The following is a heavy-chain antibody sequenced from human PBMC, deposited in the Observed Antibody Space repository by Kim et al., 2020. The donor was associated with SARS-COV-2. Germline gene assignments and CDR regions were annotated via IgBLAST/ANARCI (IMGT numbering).Heavy chain of an antibody. CDR2: ISSSGTYI. Sequence: GGSLRLSCAASGITFSSFSMNWVRQAPGKGLEWVSSISSSGTYIYYADSVKGRFTISRDSAKNSLYLQMNSLRAEDTAVYYCASGVRGVSRPPDYWGQGTLVTVSS. D-gene: IGHD3-10*01. J-gene: IGHJ4*02. CDR3: ASGVRGVSRPPDY. V-gene: IGHV3-21*01. CDR1: GITFSSFS.